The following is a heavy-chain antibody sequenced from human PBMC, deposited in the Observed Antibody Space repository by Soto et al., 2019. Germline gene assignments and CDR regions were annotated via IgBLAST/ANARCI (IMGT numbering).Heavy chain of an antibody. CDR1: GGSFSGYY. Sequence: PSETLSLTCAVYGGSFSGYYWSWIRQPPGKGLEWIGEINHSGSTNYNPSLKSRVTISVDTSKNQFSLKLSSVTAADTAVYYCARAADIVVVPAVVRWFDPWGQGTLVTVSS. V-gene: IGHV4-34*01. CDR3: ARAADIVVVPAVVRWFDP. D-gene: IGHD2-2*01. CDR2: INHSGST. J-gene: IGHJ5*02.